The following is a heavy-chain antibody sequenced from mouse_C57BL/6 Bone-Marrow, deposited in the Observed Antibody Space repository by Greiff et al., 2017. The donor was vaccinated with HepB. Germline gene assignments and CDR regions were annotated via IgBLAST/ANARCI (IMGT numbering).Heavy chain of an antibody. CDR3: ARPIYDGYYDWYFDV. J-gene: IGHJ1*03. CDR1: GYTFTDYY. CDR2: INPNNGGT. Sequence: VKPGASVKISCKASGYTFTDYYMNWVKQSHGKSLEWIGDINPNNGGTSYNQKFKGKATLTVDKSSSTAYMELRSLTSEDSAVYYCARPIYDGYYDWYFDVWGTGTTVTVSS. D-gene: IGHD2-3*01. V-gene: IGHV1-26*01.